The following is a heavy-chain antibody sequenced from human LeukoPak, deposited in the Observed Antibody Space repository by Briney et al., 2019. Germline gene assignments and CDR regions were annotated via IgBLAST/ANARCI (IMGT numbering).Heavy chain of an antibody. V-gene: IGHV4-39*01. Sequence: SETLSLTCTVSGGSISSSSYSWGWIRQPPGKGLEWIGSIYYSGSTYYNPSLKSRVTISVDTSKNQFSLKLSSVTATDTAVYYCASHVEMPTNYYYYAMDVWGQGTTVTVSS. J-gene: IGHJ6*02. CDR3: ASHVEMPTNYYYYAMDV. CDR2: IYYSGST. D-gene: IGHD5-24*01. CDR1: GGSISSSSYS.